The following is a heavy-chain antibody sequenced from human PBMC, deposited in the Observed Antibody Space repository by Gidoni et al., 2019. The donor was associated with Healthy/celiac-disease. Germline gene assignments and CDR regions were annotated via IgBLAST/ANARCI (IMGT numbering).Heavy chain of an antibody. CDR1: RGTFSSYA. CDR2: IIPIFGTA. V-gene: IGHV1-69*01. CDR3: ARDIRGRNYYYGMDV. D-gene: IGHD1-1*01. J-gene: IGHJ6*02. Sequence: QVQLVQSGAEVKKPGSSIKVSCKASRGTFSSYAISWVRQAPGQGLGWMGGIIPIFGTANYAKKLQGRVTITADESTSTDYMELSSLRYEDTAVYYCARDIRGRNYYYGMDVWGQGTTVTVSS.